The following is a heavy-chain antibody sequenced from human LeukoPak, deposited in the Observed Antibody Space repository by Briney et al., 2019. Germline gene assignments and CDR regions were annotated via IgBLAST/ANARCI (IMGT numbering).Heavy chain of an antibody. CDR2: IWPGESDA. V-gene: IGHV5-51*01. Sequence: GESLKISCKASGYSFSTFWIGWVRQMPGKGLEWMGIIWPGESDARYSPSFQGQVTISADKSINTAYLQWSSLKASDTAMYYRARQINYAGDGLLFWGQGTLVTVSS. D-gene: IGHD7-27*01. CDR1: GYSFSTFW. J-gene: IGHJ4*02. CDR3: ARQINYAGDGLLF.